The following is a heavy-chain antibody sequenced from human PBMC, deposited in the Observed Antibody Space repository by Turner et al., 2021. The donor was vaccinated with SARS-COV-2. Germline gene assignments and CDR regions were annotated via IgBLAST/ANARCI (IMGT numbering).Heavy chain of an antibody. D-gene: IGHD3-10*01. J-gene: IGHJ4*02. CDR3: THTLGFGSSDF. CDR2: VYWNNEK. Sequence: QITLTESGPTLVNPTQALTLTCTFSGFSLTTRGVGVVWIRQPPGKALEWLALVYWNNEKRYSPSLKRRVTITKDTSKNQVVRTMTNVDPLYTATYFCTHTLGFGSSDFWGQGTLVTVSP. V-gene: IGHV2-5*01. CDR1: GFSLTTRGVG.